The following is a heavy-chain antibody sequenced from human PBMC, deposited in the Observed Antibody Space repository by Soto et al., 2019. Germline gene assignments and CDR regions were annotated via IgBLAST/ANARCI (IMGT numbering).Heavy chain of an antibody. D-gene: IGHD6-13*01. V-gene: IGHV4-59*01. J-gene: IGHJ4*02. Sequence: PSETLSLTCTVSGGPMRNYLWTWIRQPPGKGLEWIGYIHYSGATSFFPSYNPSLMSRVTISEDTFKNQFSLKLLSVTTADTAVYFCAAGEASSRNLAPYYLDFWGQGTLVTVSS. CDR2: IHYSGATSFFP. CDR3: AAGEASSRNLAPYYLDF. CDR1: GGPMRNYL.